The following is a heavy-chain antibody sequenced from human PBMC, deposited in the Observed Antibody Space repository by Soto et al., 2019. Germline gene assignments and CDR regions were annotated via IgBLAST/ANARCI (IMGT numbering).Heavy chain of an antibody. V-gene: IGHV3-72*01. D-gene: IGHD1-26*01. CDR2: SRDKANSYTT. CDR3: ARDRRGSYDY. J-gene: IGHJ4*01. Sequence: EVQLVESGGGLVQPGGSLRLSCAGSGFTLSDHFIDWVRQAPGKGLEWIGRSRDKANSYTTEYAASVKGRFTISRDDSKNSLYLQMNSLKIEDTAVYYCARDRRGSYDYWGHGTLVTVSS. CDR1: GFTLSDHF.